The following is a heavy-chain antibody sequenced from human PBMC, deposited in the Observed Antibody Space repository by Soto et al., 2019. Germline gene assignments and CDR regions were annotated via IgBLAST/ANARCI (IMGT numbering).Heavy chain of an antibody. J-gene: IGHJ6*02. CDR1: KFTFSSFE. Sequence: GGSLRLSCAASKFTFSSFEVNWVRQAPGKGLEWVSYISSTGSLIYYADSVKGRFTISRDNVKNSLYLQMNSLRPEDTAIYYCTRGGGWNQGYYHYYGMDVWGQGTTVTVSS. V-gene: IGHV3-48*03. CDR3: TRGGGWNQGYYHYYGMDV. CDR2: ISSTGSLI. D-gene: IGHD1-1*01.